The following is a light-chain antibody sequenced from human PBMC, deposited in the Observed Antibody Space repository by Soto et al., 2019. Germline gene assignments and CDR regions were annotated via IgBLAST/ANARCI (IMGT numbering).Light chain of an antibody. CDR1: NIGSKS. Sequence: SYELTQPPSVSVAPGKTARITCGGNNIGSKSVHWYQQKPGQGPVLVIYYDSDRPSGIPERFSGSNSGNTATLTISRVEAGDEGDYYCQVWDSSSDHPGLYVFGTGTKVTVL. V-gene: IGLV3-21*04. J-gene: IGLJ1*01. CDR3: QVWDSSSDHPGLYV. CDR2: YDS.